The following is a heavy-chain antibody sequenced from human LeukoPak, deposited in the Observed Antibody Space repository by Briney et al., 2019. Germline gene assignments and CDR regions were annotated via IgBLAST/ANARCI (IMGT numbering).Heavy chain of an antibody. CDR3: ARIDGYYYGSGLDY. D-gene: IGHD3-10*01. V-gene: IGHV4-39*01. Sequence: KSSETLSLTCTVSGGSISSSSYYWGWIRQPPGKGLEWIGSIYYSGSTYYNPSLKSRVTISVDTSKNQFSLKLSSVTAADTAVYSCARIDGYYYGSGLDYWGQGTLVTVSS. CDR1: GGSISSSSYY. CDR2: IYYSGST. J-gene: IGHJ4*02.